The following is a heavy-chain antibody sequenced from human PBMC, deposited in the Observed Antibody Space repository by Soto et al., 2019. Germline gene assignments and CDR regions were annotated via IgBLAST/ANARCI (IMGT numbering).Heavy chain of an antibody. D-gene: IGHD3-9*01. CDR1: GGTFSSYA. CDR3: ARELRALRYFDI. CDR2: IILIFGTA. Sequence: ASVKVSCKASGGTFSSYAISWVRQAPGQGLEWMGGIILIFGTANYAQKFQGRVTITADESTSTAYMELSSLRSEDTAVYYCARELRALRYFDIWGQGTLVTVSS. J-gene: IGHJ3*02. V-gene: IGHV1-69*13.